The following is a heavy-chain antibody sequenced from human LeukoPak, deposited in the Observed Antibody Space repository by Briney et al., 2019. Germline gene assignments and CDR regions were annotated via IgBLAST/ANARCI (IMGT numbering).Heavy chain of an antibody. CDR3: ASPNYDSSGYYQFDY. CDR1: GGSISSSNW. Sequence: SETLSLTCAVSGGSISSSNWWSWVRQPPGKGLEWIGEIYHSGSTNYNPSLKSRVTISVDKSKNQFSLKLSSVTAADTAVYYCASPNYDSSGYYQFDYWGQGTLVTVSS. V-gene: IGHV4-4*02. D-gene: IGHD3-22*01. CDR2: IYHSGST. J-gene: IGHJ4*02.